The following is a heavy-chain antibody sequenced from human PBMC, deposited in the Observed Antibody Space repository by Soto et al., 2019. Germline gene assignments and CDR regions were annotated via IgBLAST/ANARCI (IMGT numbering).Heavy chain of an antibody. CDR3: ERDRHNKFLDP. Sequence: SETLSLTCTVSGGSIRSYYWSWIRQPPGKGLERIGYIYYSGSTYYNPSLESRVAISLDTSRSQFSLTLHSVTAADTAIYYCERDRHNKFLDPWGQGTLVTVSS. CDR1: GGSIRSYY. J-gene: IGHJ5*02. CDR2: IYYSGST. V-gene: IGHV4-59*06. D-gene: IGHD1-1*01.